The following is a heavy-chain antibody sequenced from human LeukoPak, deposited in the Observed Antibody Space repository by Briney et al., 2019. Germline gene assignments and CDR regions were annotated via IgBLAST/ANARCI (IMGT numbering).Heavy chain of an antibody. Sequence: GESLKISCKGSGYSFTSYWIGWVRQMPGKGLEWVGIIYPGDSDTRYSPSFQGQVTISADKSISTAYLQWSSLKASDTAMYYCARTEDYYDSSGYYTNTYYFDYWGQGTLVTVSS. CDR2: IYPGDSDT. J-gene: IGHJ4*02. CDR1: GYSFTSYW. V-gene: IGHV5-51*01. CDR3: ARTEDYYDSSGYYTNTYYFDY. D-gene: IGHD3-22*01.